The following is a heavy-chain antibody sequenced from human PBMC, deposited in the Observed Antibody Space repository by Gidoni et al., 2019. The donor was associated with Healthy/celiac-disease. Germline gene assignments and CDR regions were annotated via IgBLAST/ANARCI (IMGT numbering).Heavy chain of an antibody. D-gene: IGHD3-16*01. CDR1: GFTFSSYA. CDR3: AKFRGGRLSWLDY. J-gene: IGHJ4*02. Sequence: EVQLLESGGGLVQPGGSLRLSCAASGFTFSSYAMSWVRQAPGQGLEWVSAISGSGGSTYYADAVKGRFTISRDNSKNTLYLQMNSLRAEDTAVYYCAKFRGGRLSWLDYWGQGTLVTVSS. V-gene: IGHV3-23*01. CDR2: ISGSGGST.